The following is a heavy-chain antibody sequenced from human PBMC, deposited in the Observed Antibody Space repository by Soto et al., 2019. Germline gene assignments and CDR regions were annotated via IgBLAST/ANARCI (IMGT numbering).Heavy chain of an antibody. J-gene: IGHJ4*02. Sequence: EVQLLESGGDLVQPGGSLRLSCAASGFSFRSYAMGWVRQAPGKGLNWVSSISAGGDGTYYADSVKGRFTISRDNSKNTVYLQMTSLRADDTAVYYCADGGRSPYYLGPGTLVTVSS. CDR1: GFSFRSYA. V-gene: IGHV3-23*01. CDR3: ADGGRSPYY. D-gene: IGHD3-10*01. CDR2: ISAGGDGT.